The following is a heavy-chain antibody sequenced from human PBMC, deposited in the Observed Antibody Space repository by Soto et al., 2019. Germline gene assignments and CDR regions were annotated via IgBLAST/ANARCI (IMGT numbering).Heavy chain of an antibody. CDR2: IDPNNDGT. Sequence: ASVKVSCKASGYIFTGYYIHWVRQAPGQGLEWMGWIDPNNDGTNYVQKFQGRVTMTRDTSISTAYMELSGLRSDDTAVYYCVRDSGYSTGFRPWGQGTLVTVSS. V-gene: IGHV1-2*02. D-gene: IGHD6-19*01. J-gene: IGHJ5*02. CDR3: VRDSGYSTGFRP. CDR1: GYIFTGYY.